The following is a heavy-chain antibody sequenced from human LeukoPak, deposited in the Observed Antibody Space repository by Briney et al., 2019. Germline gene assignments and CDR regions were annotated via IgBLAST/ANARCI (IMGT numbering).Heavy chain of an antibody. CDR2: IYYSGST. J-gene: IGHJ5*02. CDR1: GGSISSGGYD. Sequence: LQTLSLTCTVSGGSISSGGYDCSCIRQHPGNGLEWIGYIYYSGSTYYKPSLKSRVTISVDTSKNQFSLTLSSVTAADTAVYYCDRGVRFFGFDPWGQGTLVTVSS. V-gene: IGHV4-31*03. CDR3: DRGVRFFGFDP. D-gene: IGHD3-3*01.